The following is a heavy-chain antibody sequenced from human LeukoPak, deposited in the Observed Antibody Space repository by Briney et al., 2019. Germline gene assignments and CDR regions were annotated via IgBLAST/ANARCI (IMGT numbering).Heavy chain of an antibody. V-gene: IGHV3-49*03. Sequence: PGGSLRLSCTASGFIFGDYAIYWFRQAPGKRLEWVGFIRSKAYGGTTKYAASVKVRFTFSRDDSKSVAYLQMNSLKTEDSAVYYCTRERSYYDFWSGYHGFDSWGQGTLVTVSS. D-gene: IGHD3-3*01. CDR3: TRERSYYDFWSGYHGFDS. J-gene: IGHJ4*02. CDR2: IRSKAYGGTT. CDR1: GFIFGDYA.